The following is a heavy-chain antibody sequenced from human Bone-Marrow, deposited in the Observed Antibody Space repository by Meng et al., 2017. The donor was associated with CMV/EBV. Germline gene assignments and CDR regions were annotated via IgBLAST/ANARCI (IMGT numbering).Heavy chain of an antibody. Sequence: SRTCTVSGGSISSGGNYWSWIRQHPGKGLEWIGYIYYSGSTSYNPSLKSRVTVSVDTSKNQFSLKLTSVTAADTAVYYCARGIVAFDYWGQGTLVTVSS. CDR3: ARGIVAFDY. V-gene: IGHV4-31*03. J-gene: IGHJ4*02. D-gene: IGHD3-22*01. CDR2: IYYSGST. CDR1: GGSISSGGNY.